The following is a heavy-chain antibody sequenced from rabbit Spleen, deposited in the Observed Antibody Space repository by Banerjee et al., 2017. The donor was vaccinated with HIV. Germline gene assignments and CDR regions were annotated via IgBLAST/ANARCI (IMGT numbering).Heavy chain of an antibody. CDR3: AREVEIYGGYAGSGYPNYGMDL. J-gene: IGHJ6*01. D-gene: IGHD4-2*01. V-gene: IGHV1S40*01. CDR1: GFDLSSDY. CDR2: IGAGSSGST. Sequence: QSLEESGGALVKPGASLTLTCNASGFDLSSDYMCWVRQAPGKGLEWLACIGAGSSGSTYYASWVNGRFTLSRENNQNTVSLQMTSLTAADTATYCCAREVEIYGGYAGSGYPNYGMDLWGQGTLVTVS.